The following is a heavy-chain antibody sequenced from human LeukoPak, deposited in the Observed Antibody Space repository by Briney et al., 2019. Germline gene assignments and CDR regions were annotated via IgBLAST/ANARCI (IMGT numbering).Heavy chain of an antibody. CDR2: IYTSGST. Sequence: AQTLSLTCTVSGFSISSGSYHWPWIPQPAGKGLEWIGRIYTSGSTNHNPSLKSLVTISLDTSKNQFSLKLISVTPADTAVYFCARERTDTSMDYWGQGTLVTVSS. V-gene: IGHV4-61*02. D-gene: IGHD5-18*01. CDR1: GFSISSGSYH. CDR3: ARERTDTSMDY. J-gene: IGHJ4*02.